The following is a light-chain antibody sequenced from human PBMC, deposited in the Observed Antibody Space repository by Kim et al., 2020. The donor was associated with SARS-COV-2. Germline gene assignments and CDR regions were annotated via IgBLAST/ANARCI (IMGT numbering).Light chain of an antibody. CDR2: AAS. V-gene: IGKV1-39*01. CDR1: QSISSY. CDR3: QQSYSTPFT. Sequence: DIQMTQSPSSLSASVGDRVTITCRASQSISSYLNWYQQKPGKAPKLLIYAASSLQSGVPSRFSGSRSGTDFTLTISSLQPEDFATYYCQQSYSTPFTFGGGTKVDIK. J-gene: IGKJ4*01.